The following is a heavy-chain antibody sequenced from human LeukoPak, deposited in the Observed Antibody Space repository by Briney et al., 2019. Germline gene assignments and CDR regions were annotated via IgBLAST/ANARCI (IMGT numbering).Heavy chain of an antibody. CDR3: ARDLDYYGSGDFDY. V-gene: IGHV3-21*01. J-gene: IGHJ4*02. D-gene: IGHD3-10*01. CDR1: GFTFSSYS. Sequence: GGSLRLSCAASGFTFSSYSMNWVRQAPGKGLEWVSSISSSSSYIYYADSVKGRFTISRDNAKNSLYLQMNSLRAEDTAVYYCARDLDYYGSGDFDYWGQGTLVTVSS. CDR2: ISSSSSYI.